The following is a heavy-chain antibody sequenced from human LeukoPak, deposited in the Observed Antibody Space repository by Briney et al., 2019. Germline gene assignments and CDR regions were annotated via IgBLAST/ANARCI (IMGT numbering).Heavy chain of an antibody. CDR1: GGTFSSNA. D-gene: IGHD2-8*01. CDR2: IIPIFGIA. CDR3: ASRCTNGVCTDWYFDL. J-gene: IGHJ2*01. V-gene: IGHV1-69*04. Sequence: SVKVSCKASGGTFSSNAISWVRQAPGQGLEWMGRIIPIFGIANYAQKFQGRVTITADKSTSTAYMELSSLRSEDTAVYYCASRCTNGVCTDWYFDLWGRGTLVTVSS.